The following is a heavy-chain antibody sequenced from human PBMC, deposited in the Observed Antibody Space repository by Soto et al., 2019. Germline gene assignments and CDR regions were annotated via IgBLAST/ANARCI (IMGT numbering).Heavy chain of an antibody. V-gene: IGHV4-30-2*01. D-gene: IGHD3-22*01. CDR3: ARVGYDTETYYYDH. CDR2: VYQSGNP. J-gene: IGHJ5*02. Sequence: QLQLQESGSGLVKPSQTLSLTCTVSGGSIRRDAYAWSWIRQPPGKGLEWIGYVYQSGNPYYNPSLHSRVSISLDASRNEFSLKLNAVTAADTAVYFCARVGYDTETYYYDHWGQGALITVSP. CDR1: GGSIRRDAYA.